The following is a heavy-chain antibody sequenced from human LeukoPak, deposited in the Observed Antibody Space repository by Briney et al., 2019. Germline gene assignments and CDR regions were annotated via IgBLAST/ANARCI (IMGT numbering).Heavy chain of an antibody. CDR3: AKDGGQGADY. CDR1: GFSFNNYA. Sequence: GGSLRLSCAAAGFSFNNYAMSWVRQAPGKGLEWVSAISGSGGSTYYADSVKGRFTISRDNSKNTLYLQMNSLRAEDTAVYYCAKDGGQGADYWGQGTLVSVSS. D-gene: IGHD3-16*01. CDR2: ISGSGGST. J-gene: IGHJ4*02. V-gene: IGHV3-23*01.